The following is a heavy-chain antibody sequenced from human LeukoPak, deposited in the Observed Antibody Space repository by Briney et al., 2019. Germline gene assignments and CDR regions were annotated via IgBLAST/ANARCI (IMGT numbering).Heavy chain of an antibody. Sequence: NPSETLSLTCAVYGGSFSGYYWSWIRQPPGKGLEWIGEINHSGSTNYNPSLKSRVTISVDTSKNQFSLKLSSVTAADTAVYYCARKEGGQLVNTRRWFDPWGQETLVTVSS. CDR1: GGSFSGYY. CDR2: INHSGST. CDR3: ARKEGGQLVNTRRWFDP. D-gene: IGHD6-13*01. V-gene: IGHV4-34*01. J-gene: IGHJ5*02.